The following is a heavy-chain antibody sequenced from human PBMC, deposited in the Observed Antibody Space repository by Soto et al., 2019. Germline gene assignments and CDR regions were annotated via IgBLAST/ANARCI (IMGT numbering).Heavy chain of an antibody. CDR1: GGSFSGYY. V-gene: IGHV4-34*01. CDR3: ARRPAHYDFWGGYYGYYYYMDV. CDR2: INHSGST. Sequence: QVQLHQWGAGLLKPSETLSLTCAVYGGSFSGYYWIWIRQPPGKGLEWIGEINHSGSTNYNPSLKSRVTISVDTSKNQFSLKLTSVTAADTAVYYCARRPAHYDFWGGYYGYYYYMDVWGKGTTVTVSS. D-gene: IGHD3-3*01. J-gene: IGHJ6*03.